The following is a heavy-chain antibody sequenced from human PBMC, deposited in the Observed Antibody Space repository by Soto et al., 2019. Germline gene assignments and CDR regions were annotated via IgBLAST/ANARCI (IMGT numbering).Heavy chain of an antibody. Sequence: SLRLSCAASGFTVSSNYMSWVRQAPGKGLVWVSRINSDGSSTSYADSVKGRFTISRDNAKNTLYLQMNSLRAEDTAVYYCASSWQQNGMDVWGQGTTVTVPS. CDR3: ASSWQQNGMDV. D-gene: IGHD6-13*01. V-gene: IGHV3-74*01. CDR1: GFTVSSNY. CDR2: INSDGSST. J-gene: IGHJ6*02.